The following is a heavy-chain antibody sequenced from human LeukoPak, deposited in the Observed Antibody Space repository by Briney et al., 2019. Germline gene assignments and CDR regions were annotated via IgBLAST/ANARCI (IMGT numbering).Heavy chain of an antibody. D-gene: IGHD2-15*01. V-gene: IGHV3-7*01. CDR2: IKQDGRQN. CDR1: ESTFIANW. Sequence: PGGSLTPASAAAESTFIANWTSWVRHLQGKGLEWDANIKQDGRQNNHVDSVKGRFTISRDNAKNSLYLQMNSLRAEDTAVYYCARGVRYCSGGNCYSNTLTYMDVWGKRTTVTVSS. CDR3: ARGVRYCSGGNCYSNTLTYMDV. J-gene: IGHJ6*03.